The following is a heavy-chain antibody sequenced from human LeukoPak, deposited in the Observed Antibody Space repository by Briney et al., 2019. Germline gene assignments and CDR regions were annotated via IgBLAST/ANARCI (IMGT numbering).Heavy chain of an antibody. CDR2: IYYSGST. Sequence: SETPSLTCTVSGGSISSYYWSWIRQPPGKGLEWIGYIYYSGSTYYNPSLKSRVTISVDTSKNQFSLKLSSVTAADTAVYYCARDSYGDYGVRWFDPWGQGTLVTVSS. CDR1: GGSISSYY. J-gene: IGHJ5*02. D-gene: IGHD4-17*01. CDR3: ARDSYGDYGVRWFDP. V-gene: IGHV4-59*12.